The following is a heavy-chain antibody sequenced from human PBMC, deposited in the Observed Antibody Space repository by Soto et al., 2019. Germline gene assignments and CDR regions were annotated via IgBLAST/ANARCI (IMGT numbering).Heavy chain of an antibody. CDR3: ARDYYHSNGYYSSSFDY. V-gene: IGHV3-74*01. J-gene: IGHJ4*02. D-gene: IGHD3-22*01. CDR2: SSNDGSTT. CDR1: GFTFSSHW. Sequence: RLSCAASGFTFSSHWMDWVRQAPGKGLVWVSRSSNDGSTTTYADSVEGRFTISRDNAKNTLYLQMNSMRAEDTAVYYCARDYYHSNGYYSSSFDYWGQVTLVTASS.